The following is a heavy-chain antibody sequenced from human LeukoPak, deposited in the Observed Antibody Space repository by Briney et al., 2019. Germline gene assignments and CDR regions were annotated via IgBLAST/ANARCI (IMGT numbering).Heavy chain of an antibody. CDR1: GYTFTSYD. CDR3: ARASGWRFLEFIAVAGNFDP. D-gene: IGHD6-19*01. Sequence: ASVKVSCKASGYTFTSYDINWVRQATGQGLEWMGWMNPNSGNTGYAQKFQGRVTMTRNTSISTAYMELSSLRSEDTAVYYCARASGWRFLEFIAVAGNFDPWGQGTLVTVSS. J-gene: IGHJ5*02. CDR2: MNPNSGNT. V-gene: IGHV1-8*01.